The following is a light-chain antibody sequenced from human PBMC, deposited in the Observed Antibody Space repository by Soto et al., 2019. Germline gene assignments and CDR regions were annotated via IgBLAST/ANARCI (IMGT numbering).Light chain of an antibody. CDR1: QSISSW. CDR2: KSS. V-gene: IGKV1-5*03. CDR3: QQYNSYSPYT. J-gene: IGKJ2*01. Sequence: DIQMTQSPSTLSASVGDRVTITCRASQSISSWLAWYQQKPGKAPKLLIYKSSSLESGVPSRFSGSVSGTEFTLTICSLQPDDCATYYCQQYNSYSPYTFGQGTKLEIK.